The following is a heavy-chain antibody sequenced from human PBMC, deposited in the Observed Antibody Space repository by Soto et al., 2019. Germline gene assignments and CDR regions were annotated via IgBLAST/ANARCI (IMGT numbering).Heavy chain of an antibody. CDR1: GFTFSSYW. Sequence: SLRLSCAAAGFTFSSYWMSWVRQAPGKGLEWVANIKQDGSEKYYVDSVKGRFTISRDNAKNSLYLQMNSLRAEDTAVYYCARDFQEDTYYYDSSGSPAFDIWGQGTMVTVSS. J-gene: IGHJ3*02. D-gene: IGHD3-22*01. CDR3: ARDFQEDTYYYDSSGSPAFDI. V-gene: IGHV3-7*03. CDR2: IKQDGSEK.